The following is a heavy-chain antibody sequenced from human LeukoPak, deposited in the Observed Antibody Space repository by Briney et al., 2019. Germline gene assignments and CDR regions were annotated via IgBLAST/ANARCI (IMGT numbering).Heavy chain of an antibody. J-gene: IGHJ6*02. Sequence: PSQTLSLTCAVSGGSLSSGGYSWSWIRQPPGKGLEWIGYIYHSGSTYYNPSLKSRVTISVDRSKNQFSLKLSSVTAADTAVYYCARARTIFWFMDVWGQGTTVTVSS. D-gene: IGHD3-9*01. CDR1: GGSLSSGGYS. CDR2: IYHSGST. CDR3: ARARTIFWFMDV. V-gene: IGHV4-30-2*01.